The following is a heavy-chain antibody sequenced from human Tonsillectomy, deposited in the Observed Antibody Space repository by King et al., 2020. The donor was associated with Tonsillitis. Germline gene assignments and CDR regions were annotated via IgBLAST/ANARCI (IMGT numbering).Heavy chain of an antibody. CDR3: ARVLGARGAFDI. V-gene: IGHV1-69*01. J-gene: IGHJ3*02. Sequence: VQLVASGAEVKKPGSSVKVSCRASGGSFSSHAISWVRQAPGQGLEWMGGIIPIFGTANYAQRFQGRVTITADESTGTADMDLSSLRSEDTAVYYCARVLGARGAFDIWGQGTMVTVSS. CDR1: GGSFSSHA. D-gene: IGHD1-26*01. CDR2: IIPIFGTA.